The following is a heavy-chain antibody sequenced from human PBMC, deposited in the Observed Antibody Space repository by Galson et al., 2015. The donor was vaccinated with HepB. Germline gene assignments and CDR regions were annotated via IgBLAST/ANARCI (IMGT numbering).Heavy chain of an antibody. J-gene: IGHJ4*02. CDR1: GFTFSSYA. D-gene: IGHD1-26*01. CDR3: AREVGATTGIRPDY. CDR2: ISYDGSNK. V-gene: IGHV3-30*04. Sequence: SLRLSCAASGFTFSSYAMHWVRQAPGKGLEWVAVISYDGSNKYYADSVKGRFTISRDNSKNTLYLQMNSLRAEDTAVYYCAREVGATTGIRPDYWGQGTLVTVSS.